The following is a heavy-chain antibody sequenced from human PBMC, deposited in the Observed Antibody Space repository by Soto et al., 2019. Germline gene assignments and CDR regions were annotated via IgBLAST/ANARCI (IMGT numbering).Heavy chain of an antibody. J-gene: IGHJ4*02. D-gene: IGHD6-19*01. Sequence: PGGSLRLSCAASGFTFSNTWMTWVRQAPGKGLEWVGRIKSKTHGGTTDYAAPVKGRFTISRDDSENTLYLQMNSLRAEDTAVYYCASAVAGPKPSYWGQGTLVTVSS. CDR1: GFTFSNTW. CDR2: IKSKTHGGTT. CDR3: ASAVAGPKPSY. V-gene: IGHV3-15*01.